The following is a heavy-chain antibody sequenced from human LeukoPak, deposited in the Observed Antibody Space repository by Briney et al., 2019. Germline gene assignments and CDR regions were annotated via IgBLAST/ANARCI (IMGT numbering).Heavy chain of an antibody. CDR2: ISGSGGST. Sequence: GGSLRLSCAASGFAFSSYAMSWVRQAPGKGLEWVSAISGSGGSTYYADSVKGRFTISRDNSKNTLYLQMNSLRAEDTAVYYCAKKGGPRAARPSDYWGQGTLVTVSS. D-gene: IGHD6-6*01. CDR3: AKKGGPRAARPSDY. V-gene: IGHV3-23*01. J-gene: IGHJ4*02. CDR1: GFAFSSYA.